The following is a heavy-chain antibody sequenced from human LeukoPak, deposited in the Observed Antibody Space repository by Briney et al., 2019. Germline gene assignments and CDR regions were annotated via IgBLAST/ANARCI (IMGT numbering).Heavy chain of an antibody. CDR3: AKAREGYYYDSSGYYGYFDY. CDR2: ISGSGGST. CDR1: GFTFSSYA. D-gene: IGHD3-22*01. V-gene: IGHV3-23*01. J-gene: IGHJ4*02. Sequence: GGSLRLSCAASGFTFSSYAKSWVRQALGKGLEWVSGISGSGGSTYYADSVKGRFTISRDNSKNTLYLQMNSLRAEDTAVYYCAKAREGYYYDSSGYYGYFDYWGQGTLVTVSS.